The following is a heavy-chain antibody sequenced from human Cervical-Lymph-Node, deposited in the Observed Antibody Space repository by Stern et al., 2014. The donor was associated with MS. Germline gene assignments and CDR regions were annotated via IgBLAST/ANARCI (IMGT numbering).Heavy chain of an antibody. CDR1: GYTLTELS. CDR2: FDPEDGAP. Sequence: QDQLVESGAEVKKPGASVKVSCKVSGYTLTELSMHWVRQAPGKGLEWMGGFDPEDGAPIYAQKFQGRVTMTEDTSTDTAYMELSSLRSEDTAVYYCATDRDDFRSGYSAPTKGYGLDVWGQGTTVTVTS. J-gene: IGHJ6*02. D-gene: IGHD3-3*01. CDR3: ATDRDDFRSGYSAPTKGYGLDV. V-gene: IGHV1-24*01.